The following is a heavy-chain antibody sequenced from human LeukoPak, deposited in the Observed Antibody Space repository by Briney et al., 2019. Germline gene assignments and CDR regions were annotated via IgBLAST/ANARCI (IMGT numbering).Heavy chain of an antibody. V-gene: IGHV1-8*01. D-gene: IGHD3-3*01. J-gene: IGHJ5*02. CDR2: MNPNSGNT. CDR3: ARGIPRPPDRTIFGVVIIRGGWFDP. CDR1: GYTFTSYD. Sequence: ASAKVSCKASGYTFTSYDINWVRQATGQGLEWMGWMNPNSGNTGYAQKFQGRVTMTRNTSISTAYMELSSLRSEDTAVYYCARGIPRPPDRTIFGVVIIRGGWFDPWGQGTLVTVSS.